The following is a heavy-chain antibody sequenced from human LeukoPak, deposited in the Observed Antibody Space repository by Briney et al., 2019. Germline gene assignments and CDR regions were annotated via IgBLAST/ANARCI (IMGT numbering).Heavy chain of an antibody. Sequence: GASVKVSYNASGYTFTNYGISWGRQAPGQGLEWMGWISAYNGYTNYAQNLQGRVTMTTDTSTSTAYMELRSLRSDDTAVYYCARGGHCTNGVCYSFHYWGQGTLVTVST. J-gene: IGHJ4*02. CDR2: ISAYNGYT. CDR1: GYTFTNYG. V-gene: IGHV1-18*01. D-gene: IGHD2-8*01. CDR3: ARGGHCTNGVCYSFHY.